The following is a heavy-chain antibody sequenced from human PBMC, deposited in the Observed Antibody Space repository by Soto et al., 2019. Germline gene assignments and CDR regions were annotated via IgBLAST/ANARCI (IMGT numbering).Heavy chain of an antibody. D-gene: IGHD2-21*01. Sequence: PSETLSLTCTVSGYFIRSSFYFWGWIRQPPGRGLEWIGSIHSSGSTYYNPSLQSRVTISVDTSKNHFSLKMSSVTAADTAVYYCARHWIAGSSIPWGQGTLVTVSS. CDR1: GYFIRSSFYF. J-gene: IGHJ5*02. V-gene: IGHV4-39*01. CDR2: IHSSGST. CDR3: ARHWIAGSSIP.